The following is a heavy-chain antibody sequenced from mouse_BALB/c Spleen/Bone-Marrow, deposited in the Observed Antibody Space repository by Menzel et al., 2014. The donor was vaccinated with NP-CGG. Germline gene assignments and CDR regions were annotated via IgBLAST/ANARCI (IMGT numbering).Heavy chain of an antibody. V-gene: IGHV1-63*02. D-gene: IGHD2-10*02. Sequence: VQLQQSGAELVRPGTSVKMSCKASGYTFTNYWLSWVKQRPGHGLEWIGDIYPGGGYTNFNERFKGKATLTADTSSSTAYMQLSSLTSEDSAVYFCAREEYGNYDRFIDYWGQGTTLTVSS. CDR1: GYTFTNYW. CDR3: AREEYGNYDRFIDY. CDR2: IYPGGGYT. J-gene: IGHJ2*01.